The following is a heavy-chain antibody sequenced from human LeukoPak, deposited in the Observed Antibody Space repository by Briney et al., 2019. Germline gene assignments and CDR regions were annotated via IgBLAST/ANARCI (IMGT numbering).Heavy chain of an antibody. CDR3: ARAKDYYGMDV. V-gene: IGHV1-69*13. CDR1: GGSFSTYA. CDR2: ITPIFGTA. Sequence: ASVTVSCTASGGSFSTYAISWVRQAPGQGLEWMGGITPIFGTARYAQKFQGRVTITADESTSTAYMELSSLRSEDTAVYYCARAKDYYGMDVWGQGTTVTVSS. J-gene: IGHJ6*02.